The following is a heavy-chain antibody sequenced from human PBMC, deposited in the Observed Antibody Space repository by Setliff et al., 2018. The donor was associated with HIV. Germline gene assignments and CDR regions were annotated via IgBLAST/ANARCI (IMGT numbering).Heavy chain of an antibody. D-gene: IGHD1-26*01. CDR2: ISMNSNYI. Sequence: NPGGSLRLSCKASGFTFSSYTMNWVRQAPGKALKWVSSISMNSNYIYYADSVKGRFTISRDNAKNSLYLQMSGLRAEDTALYFCAAAGSSDAFDLWGPGTLVTVSS. CDR3: AAAGSSDAFDL. CDR1: GFTFSSYT. V-gene: IGHV3-21*01. J-gene: IGHJ3*01.